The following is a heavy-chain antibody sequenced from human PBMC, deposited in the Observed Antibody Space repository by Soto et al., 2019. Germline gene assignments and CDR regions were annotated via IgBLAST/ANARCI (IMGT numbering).Heavy chain of an antibody. CDR1: GGSFSGYY. V-gene: IGHV4-34*01. CDR3: ARVRGYFDFWSGSSNWFDP. J-gene: IGHJ5*02. D-gene: IGHD3-3*01. Sequence: SETLSLTCAVYGGSFSGYYWSWIRQPPGKGLEWIGEINHSGSTNYNPSLKSRVTISVDTSKNQFSLKLSSVTAADTAVYYCARVRGYFDFWSGSSNWFDPWGQGTLVTVSS. CDR2: INHSGST.